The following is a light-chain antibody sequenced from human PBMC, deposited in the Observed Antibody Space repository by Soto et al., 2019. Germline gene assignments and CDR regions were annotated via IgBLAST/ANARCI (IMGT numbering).Light chain of an antibody. V-gene: IGKV3-20*01. Sequence: IVLTHSPGTLSLSPGETATLSCRPSQSVSSTYLAWYQQNPGQAPRLLIYGASSRATCFPDRFSGSGSGTDFTLTISRLEPEDIAVYYRQQYSSSRTFGQGTKVDIK. J-gene: IGKJ1*01. CDR1: QSVSSTY. CDR2: GAS. CDR3: QQYSSSRT.